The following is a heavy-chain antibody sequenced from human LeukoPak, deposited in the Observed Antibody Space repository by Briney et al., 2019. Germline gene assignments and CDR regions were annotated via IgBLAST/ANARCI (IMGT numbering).Heavy chain of an antibody. CDR2: IIPIFGTA. CDR3: ARDLREYSSSWFVAFDI. D-gene: IGHD6-13*01. V-gene: IGHV1-69*05. Sequence: ASVKVSCKASGGTFSSYAISWVRQAPGQGLEWMGGIIPIFGTANYAQKFQGRVTITTDESTSTAYMELSSLRSEDTAVYYCARDLREYSSSWFVAFDIWGQGTMVTVSS. CDR1: GGTFSSYA. J-gene: IGHJ3*02.